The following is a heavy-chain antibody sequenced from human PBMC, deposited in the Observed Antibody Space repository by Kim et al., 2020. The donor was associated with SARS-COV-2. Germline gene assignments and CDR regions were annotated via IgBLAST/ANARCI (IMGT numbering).Heavy chain of an antibody. D-gene: IGHD3-10*01. CDR3: ARDRVNIGSYDYYGLDV. CDR2: HSYTTNN. J-gene: IGHJ6*02. V-gene: IGHV4-31*03. CDR1: GGSINNAGYF. Sequence: SETLSLTCTVSGGSINNAGYFWTWNPPHPGRGLEWIVCHSYTTNNIYNPSFSSRVAISVATSKNQFSLKLSAVTSADTAVYYCARDRVNIGSYDYYGLDVWGQGTTVTVTS.